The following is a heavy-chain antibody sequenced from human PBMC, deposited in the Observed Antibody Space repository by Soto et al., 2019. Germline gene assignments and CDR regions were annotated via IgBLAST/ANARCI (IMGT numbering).Heavy chain of an antibody. CDR2: ISSSGGTT. CDR1: GFNFNNYA. Sequence: PGGSLRLSCATSGFNFNNYAMSWVRQAPGERLEWVSFISSSGGTTYYADSVKGRFTISRDNSRNTVFLQMNTLGAEDTAIYYCARAHDFWGGRQQPIDSWGQGTLVTVSS. D-gene: IGHD3-3*01. J-gene: IGHJ4*02. V-gene: IGHV3-23*01. CDR3: ARAHDFWGGRQQPIDS.